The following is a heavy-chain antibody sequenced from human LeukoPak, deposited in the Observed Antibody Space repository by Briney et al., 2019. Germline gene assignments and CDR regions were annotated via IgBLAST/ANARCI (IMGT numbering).Heavy chain of an antibody. V-gene: IGHV5-51*01. CDR1: GYSFTSYW. CDR2: IYPDDFDT. J-gene: IGHJ5*02. Sequence: GESLKISCKASGYSFTSYWIAWVRQMPGKGLEWMGFIYPDDFDTRYSPSFQGQVTISADKSISTAFLQWSSLKASDTAIYYCARHGKLSASRNWFDPWGQGTLVTVSS. D-gene: IGHD1-26*01. CDR3: ARHGKLSASRNWFDP.